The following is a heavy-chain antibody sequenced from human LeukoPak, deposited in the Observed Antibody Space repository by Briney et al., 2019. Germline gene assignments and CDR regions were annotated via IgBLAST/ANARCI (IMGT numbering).Heavy chain of an antibody. CDR3: ARAGSSSWSISTNWFDP. Sequence: ASVKVSCKASGGTFSSYAISWVRQAPGQGLEWMGGIIPIFGTANYAQKFQGRVTITTDESTSTAYMELSSLRSEDTAVYYCARAGSSSWSISTNWFDPWGQGTLVTVSS. CDR1: GGTFSSYA. CDR2: IIPIFGTA. D-gene: IGHD6-13*01. J-gene: IGHJ5*02. V-gene: IGHV1-69*05.